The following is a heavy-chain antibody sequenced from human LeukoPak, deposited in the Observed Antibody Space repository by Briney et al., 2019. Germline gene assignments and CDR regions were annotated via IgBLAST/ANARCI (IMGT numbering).Heavy chain of an antibody. CDR1: GGSFSGYY. CDR3: AREGPVWYSSSWDNWFDP. J-gene: IGHJ5*02. D-gene: IGHD6-13*01. Sequence: SETLSLTCAVYGGSFSGYYWSWIRQPPGKGLEWIGEINHSGSTNYNPSLKSRVTISVDTSKNQFSLKLSSVTAADTAVYYCAREGPVWYSSSWDNWFDPWSQGTLVTVSS. V-gene: IGHV4-34*01. CDR2: INHSGST.